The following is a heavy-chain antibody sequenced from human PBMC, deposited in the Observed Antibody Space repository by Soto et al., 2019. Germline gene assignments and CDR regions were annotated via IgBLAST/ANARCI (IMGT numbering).Heavy chain of an antibody. D-gene: IGHD3-16*01. Sequence: GGSLRLSCAASGFTFSSYSMNWVRQAPGKGLEWVSYISSSSSTIYYADSVKGRFTISRDNAKNSLYLQMNSLRAEDTAVYYGARGGELTTLNWFDPWGQGTLVTVSS. V-gene: IGHV3-48*04. J-gene: IGHJ5*02. CDR1: GFTFSSYS. CDR3: ARGGELTTLNWFDP. CDR2: ISSSSSTI.